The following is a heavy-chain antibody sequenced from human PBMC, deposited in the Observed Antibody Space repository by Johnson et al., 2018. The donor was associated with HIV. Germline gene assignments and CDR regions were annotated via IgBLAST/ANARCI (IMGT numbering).Heavy chain of an antibody. CDR2: FSADGEST. CDR3: ARSIMGAGPFDI. J-gene: IGHJ3*02. CDR1: GFTFSKYD. Sequence: QMLLVESGGGLVQPGKSLRLSCAASGFTFSKYDMHWVRQAPGKGLEYISGFSADGESTYYANSVKARFTISRDNAKDSLYLQMNSLRAEDTAVYYCARSIMGAGPFDIWGQGTMVSVSS. V-gene: IGHV3-64*04.